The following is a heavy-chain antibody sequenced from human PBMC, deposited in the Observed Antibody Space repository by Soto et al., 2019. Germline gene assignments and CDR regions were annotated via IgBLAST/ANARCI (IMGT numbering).Heavy chain of an antibody. Sequence: GSLRLSCAASGFTFSSYSMNWVRQAPGKGLEWVSYISSSSSTIYYADSVKGRFTISRDNAKNSLYLQMNSLRGEDTAVYCCAREGGGVLLYYYYGMDVWGQGTTVTVSS. J-gene: IGHJ6*02. CDR1: GFTFSSYS. V-gene: IGHV3-48*01. CDR2: ISSSSSTI. D-gene: IGHD2-8*01. CDR3: AREGGGVLLYYYYGMDV.